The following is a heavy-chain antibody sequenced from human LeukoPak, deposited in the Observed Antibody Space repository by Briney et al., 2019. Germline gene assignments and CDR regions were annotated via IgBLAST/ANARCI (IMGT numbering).Heavy chain of an antibody. CDR1: GYIFTGYH. D-gene: IGHD3-22*01. CDR2: INPNSGST. J-gene: IGHJ4*02. Sequence: GASVKVSCKASGYIFTGYHLHWVRQAPGQGLERMGWINPNSGSTNYAQKFQGRVTMTRDTSISTAYMELSRLRSDDTAVYYCAREADYYDSSGYYSYWGQGTLVTVSS. V-gene: IGHV1-2*02. CDR3: AREADYYDSSGYYSY.